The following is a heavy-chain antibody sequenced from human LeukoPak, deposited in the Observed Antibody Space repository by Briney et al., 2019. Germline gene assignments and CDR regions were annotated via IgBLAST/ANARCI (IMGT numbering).Heavy chain of an antibody. D-gene: IGHD4-17*01. CDR2: ISSSSSYI. Sequence: GGSLRLSCAASGFTFSSYSMNWVRQAPGKGLEWVSSISSSSSYIYYADSVKGRFTISRDNAKNSLYLQMNSLRAEDTAVYYCARAADYGDEPFDYWGQGTLVTVSS. J-gene: IGHJ4*02. V-gene: IGHV3-21*01. CDR3: ARAADYGDEPFDY. CDR1: GFTFSSYS.